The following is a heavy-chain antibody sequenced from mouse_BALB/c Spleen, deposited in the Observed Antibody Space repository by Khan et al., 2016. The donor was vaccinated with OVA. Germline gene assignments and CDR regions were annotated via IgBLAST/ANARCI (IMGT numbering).Heavy chain of an antibody. CDR2: ISYSGVT. D-gene: IGHD1-1*01. Sequence: EVKLVESGPGLVKPSQSLSLTCTVTGYSITSGYAWNWIRQFPGNKLEWMGYISYSGVTSYTPSLKSRISITRATSKNQFFLQLNSVTTEDTATYYCARGNYYGYYFDYWGQGTTLTVSS. J-gene: IGHJ2*01. CDR3: ARGNYYGYYFDY. CDR1: GYSITSGYA. V-gene: IGHV3-2*02.